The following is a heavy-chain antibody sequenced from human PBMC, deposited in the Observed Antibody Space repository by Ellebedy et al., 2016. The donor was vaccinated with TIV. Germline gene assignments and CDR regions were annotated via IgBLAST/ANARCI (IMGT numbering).Heavy chain of an antibody. CDR2: IYPGDSDT. CDR1: GYSFTSYW. CDR3: ARFSSGWSFDELFDY. D-gene: IGHD6-13*01. Sequence: GESLKISCKGSGYSFTSYWISWVRQMPGKGLEWMGIIYPGDSDTRYSPSFQGQVTISADKSLSTAYLQWSSLKASDTAMYYCARFSSGWSFDELFDYWGQGTLVTVSS. J-gene: IGHJ4*02. V-gene: IGHV5-51*01.